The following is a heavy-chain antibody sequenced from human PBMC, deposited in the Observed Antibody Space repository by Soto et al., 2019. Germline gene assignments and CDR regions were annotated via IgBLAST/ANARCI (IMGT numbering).Heavy chain of an antibody. CDR2: ISYDGSNK. D-gene: IGHD6-19*01. CDR1: GFTFSSYA. J-gene: IGHJ3*02. Sequence: LRLSCAASGFTFSSYAMHWVRQAPGKGMEWVAVISYDGSNKYYADSVKGRFTISRDNSKNTLYLQMNSLRAEDTAVYYCARGSIAVAIDAFDIWGQGTMVTVSS. V-gene: IGHV3-30-3*01. CDR3: ARGSIAVAIDAFDI.